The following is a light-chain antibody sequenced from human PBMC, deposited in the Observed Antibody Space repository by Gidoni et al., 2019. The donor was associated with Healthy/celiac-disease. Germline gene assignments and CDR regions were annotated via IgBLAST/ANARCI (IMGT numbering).Light chain of an antibody. Sequence: DIQMTQSPSSLSASVGDRVTITCRASQSISSYLNWYQQKPGKAPKLLIYAASSVQSGVPSRFSGSGSGTDFTLTISSLQPEDFATYYCQQSYSTPLTFGGXTKVEIK. V-gene: IGKV1-39*01. CDR1: QSISSY. CDR3: QQSYSTPLT. J-gene: IGKJ4*01. CDR2: AAS.